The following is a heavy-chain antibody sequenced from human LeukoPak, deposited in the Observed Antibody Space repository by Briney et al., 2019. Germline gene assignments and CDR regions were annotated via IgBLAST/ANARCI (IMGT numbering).Heavy chain of an antibody. J-gene: IGHJ5*02. CDR2: IYHSGGT. Sequence: PGGSLRLSCAASGFTFSSYAMSWVRQAPGKGLEWIGEIYHSGGTNYNPSLKSRVTISVDKSKNQFSLKLSSVTAADTAVYYCARRLDTVMVTSWFDPWGQGTLVTVSS. CDR3: ARRLDTVMVTSWFDP. V-gene: IGHV4-4*02. CDR1: GFTFSSYAM. D-gene: IGHD5-18*01.